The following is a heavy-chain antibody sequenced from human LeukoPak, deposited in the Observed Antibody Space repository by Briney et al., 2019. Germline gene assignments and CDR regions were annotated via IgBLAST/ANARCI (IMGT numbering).Heavy chain of an antibody. J-gene: IGHJ5*02. V-gene: IGHV3-23*01. CDR1: GFTFSSYT. Sequence: PGGSLRLSCAASGFTFSSYTMNWVRQAPGKGLEWVSAVTGSGDNTFYADSVKGQFTIFRDNSKNTLYLQMNTLRAEDSAVYYCAKDSGLWGFDTWGQGTLVTVSS. D-gene: IGHD5-18*01. CDR3: AKDSGLWGFDT. CDR2: VTGSGDNT.